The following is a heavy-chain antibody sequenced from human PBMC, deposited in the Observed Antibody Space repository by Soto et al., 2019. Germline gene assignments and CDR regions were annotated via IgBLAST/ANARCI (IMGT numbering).Heavy chain of an antibody. V-gene: IGHV5-51*01. J-gene: IGHJ6*02. CDR3: ARPGRTYSSSWDYYYGMDV. CDR2: IYPGDSDT. CDR1: GYSFTSYW. Sequence: PWESLKISCKGSGYSFTSYWIGWVRQMPGKGLEWMGIIYPGDSDTRYSPSFQGQVTISADKSISTAYLQWSSLKASDTAMYYCARPGRTYSSSWDYYYGMDVWGQGTTVTVSS. D-gene: IGHD6-13*01.